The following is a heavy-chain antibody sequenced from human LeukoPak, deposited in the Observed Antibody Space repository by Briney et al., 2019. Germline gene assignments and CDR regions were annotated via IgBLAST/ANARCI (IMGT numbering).Heavy chain of an antibody. CDR3: ARAQRGGYCSSTSCYRIDY. D-gene: IGHD2-2*02. CDR2: IIPIFGTA. CDR1: GGTFSSYA. V-gene: IGHV1-69*13. J-gene: IGHJ4*02. Sequence: SVTVSCKASGGTFSSYAISWVRQAPGQGLEWMGGIIPIFGTANYAQKFQGRVTITADESTSTAYMELSSLRSEDTAVYYCARAQRGGYCSSTSCYRIDYWGQGTLVTVSS.